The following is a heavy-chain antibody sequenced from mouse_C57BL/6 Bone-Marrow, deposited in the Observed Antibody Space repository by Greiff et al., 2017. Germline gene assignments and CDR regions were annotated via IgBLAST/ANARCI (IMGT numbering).Heavy chain of an antibody. CDR3: ARRGGNYVDY. CDR1: GFTFSSYG. J-gene: IGHJ2*01. CDR2: ISSGGSYT. Sequence: VKLMESGGDLVKPGGSLKLSCAASGFTFSSYGMSWVRQTPDKRLEWVATISSGGSYTYYPDSVKGRFTISRDNAKNTLYLQMSSLKSEDTAMYYCARRGGNYVDYWGQGTTLTVSS. V-gene: IGHV5-6*02.